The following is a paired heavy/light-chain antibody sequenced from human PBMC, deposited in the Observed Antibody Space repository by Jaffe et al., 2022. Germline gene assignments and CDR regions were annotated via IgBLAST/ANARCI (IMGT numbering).Heavy chain of an antibody. D-gene: IGHD3-10*01. J-gene: IGHJ4*02. CDR3: ARKLQTKKVFDL. CDR2: INPNDGDT. Sequence: QVQLVQSGSEVKKPGASVKVSCKASGYSFMHYFMHWVRQAPGQGPEWMGRINPNDGDTRYAQKFQDRVTITRDTSTSTSYMEVSRLRSDDTAVYYCARKLQTKKVFDLWGQGTLVTVSS. V-gene: IGHV1-2*06. CDR1: GYSFMHYF.
Light chain of an antibody. CDR3: MQTVQLPIT. CDR1: QSLLHSDGKTY. V-gene: IGKV2D-29*01. J-gene: IGKJ5*01. Sequence: DIVMTQTPLSLSVAPGQPASISCKSSQSLLHSDGKTYLYWYLQKPGQAPQLLISEVSNRFSGVPERYSGSGSGTDFTLKVSRVEAEDVGVYYCMQTVQLPITFGQGTRLDIK. CDR2: EVS.